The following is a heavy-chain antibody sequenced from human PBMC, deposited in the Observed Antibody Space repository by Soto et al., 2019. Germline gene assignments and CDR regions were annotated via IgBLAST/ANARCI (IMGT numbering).Heavy chain of an antibody. D-gene: IGHD3-10*01. V-gene: IGHV4-30-4*01. CDR3: ARGVRRRITMVRGVIITGGFDP. J-gene: IGHJ5*02. CDR2: IYNSGST. Sequence: SETLSLTCTVSGGSISSGDYYWSWIRQPPGKGMEWIGEIYNSGSTNYNPSLKSRVTISVDKPKNLFSLKLSSVTAADTAVYYCARGVRRRITMVRGVIITGGFDPWGQGTLVTVSS. CDR1: GGSISSGDYY.